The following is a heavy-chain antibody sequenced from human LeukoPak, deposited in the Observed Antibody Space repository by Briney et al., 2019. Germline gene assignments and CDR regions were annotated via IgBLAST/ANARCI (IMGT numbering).Heavy chain of an antibody. CDR3: AAQSAAYLAREGY. J-gene: IGHJ4*02. V-gene: IGHV4-34*01. CDR1: GGSFSGYY. D-gene: IGHD3-16*01. CDR2: INHSGST. Sequence: SETLSLTCAVYGGSFSGYYWSWIRQPPGKGLEWIGEINHSGSTNYNPSLKSRVTISVDTSKNQFSLKLSSVTAADTAVYFCAAQSAAYLAREGYWGQGTLVTVSS.